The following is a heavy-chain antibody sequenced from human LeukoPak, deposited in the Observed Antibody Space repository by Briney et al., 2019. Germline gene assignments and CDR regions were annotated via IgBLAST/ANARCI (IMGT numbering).Heavy chain of an antibody. Sequence: GASVKVSCKASGYTFTGYYMHWVRQAPGQGLEWMGWINPNSGGTNYAQKFQGRVTMTRDTSISTAYMELSRLRSDDTAVYYCAREINSSPDAFDIWGQGTMVTVSS. D-gene: IGHD6-13*01. CDR3: AREINSSPDAFDI. CDR2: INPNSGGT. CDR1: GYTFTGYY. J-gene: IGHJ3*02. V-gene: IGHV1-2*02.